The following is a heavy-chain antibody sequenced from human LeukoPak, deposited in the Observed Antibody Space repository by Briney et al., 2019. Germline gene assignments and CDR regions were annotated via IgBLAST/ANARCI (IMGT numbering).Heavy chain of an antibody. D-gene: IGHD1-26*01. J-gene: IGHJ4*02. Sequence: ASVKVSCEASGYTFTSYYMHWVRQAPGQGLEWMGIINPSGGSTSYAQKFQGRITMTRDTSTSTVYMELSSLRSEDTAVYYCARVYSGSYPDYWGQGTLVTVSS. V-gene: IGHV1-46*01. CDR3: ARVYSGSYPDY. CDR1: GYTFTSYY. CDR2: INPSGGST.